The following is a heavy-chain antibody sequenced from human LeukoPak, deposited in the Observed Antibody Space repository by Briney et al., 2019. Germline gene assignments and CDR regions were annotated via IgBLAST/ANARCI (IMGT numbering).Heavy chain of an antibody. J-gene: IGHJ6*03. CDR3: ARGTTGVTTGYYYYYYMDV. CDR2: INHSGST. Sequence: SETLSLTCAVYGGSFSGYYWSWIRQPPGKGLEWIGEINHSGSTNYNPSLKSPVTISVDTSKNQFSLKLSSVTAADTAVYYCARGTTGVTTGYYYYYYMDVWGKGTTVTVSS. D-gene: IGHD4-17*01. CDR1: GGSFSGYY. V-gene: IGHV4-34*01.